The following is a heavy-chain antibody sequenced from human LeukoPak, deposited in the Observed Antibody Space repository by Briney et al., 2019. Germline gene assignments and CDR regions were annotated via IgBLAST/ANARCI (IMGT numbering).Heavy chain of an antibody. CDR2: ITNDGSST. Sequence: GSLRLSFAAPGLTFSSHWMHWVRQAPGKGLVWVSRITNDGSSTTYADSGKGRFTISRDNAKNMLYLQMNSLRVEDTAVYYCARDREVTKGNWFDPWGQGTPVTVSP. D-gene: IGHD4-17*01. V-gene: IGHV3-74*01. CDR1: GLTFSSHW. CDR3: ARDREVTKGNWFDP. J-gene: IGHJ5*02.